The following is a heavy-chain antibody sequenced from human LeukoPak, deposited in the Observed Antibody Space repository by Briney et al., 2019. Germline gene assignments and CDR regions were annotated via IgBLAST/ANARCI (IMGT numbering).Heavy chain of an antibody. CDR3: ARDSGGDLSSSWYRTTNYYMDV. D-gene: IGHD6-13*01. CDR2: INPNSGGT. J-gene: IGHJ6*03. Sequence: ASVKVSCKASGYTFTGYYMHWVRQAPGQGLEWMGWINPNSGGTNYAQKFQGRVTMTRDTSISTAYMELSRLRSDDTAVYYCARDSGGDLSSSWYRTTNYYMDVWGKGTTVTVSS. CDR1: GYTFTGYY. V-gene: IGHV1-2*02.